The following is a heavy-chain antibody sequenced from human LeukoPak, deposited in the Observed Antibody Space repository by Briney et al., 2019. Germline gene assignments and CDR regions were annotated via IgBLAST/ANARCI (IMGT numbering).Heavy chain of an antibody. CDR2: IHHSGST. D-gene: IGHD6-19*01. J-gene: IGHJ4*02. V-gene: IGHV4-39*07. CDR1: GGSISSGGYY. CDR3: ARTSSSGLVGGYYFDY. Sequence: SETLSLTCAVSGGSISSGGYYWGWIRQPPGKGLQWIGSIHHSGSTYYNPSLKSRVTISVDTSKNQFSLKLSSVTAADTAVYYCARTSSSGLVGGYYFDYWGQGTLVTVSS.